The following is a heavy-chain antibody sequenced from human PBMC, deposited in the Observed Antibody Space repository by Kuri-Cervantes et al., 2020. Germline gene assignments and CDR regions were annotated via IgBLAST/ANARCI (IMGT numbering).Heavy chain of an antibody. V-gene: IGHV3-52*01. CDR3: ARGAQITFGGVTPHY. D-gene: IGHD3-16*01. J-gene: IGHJ4*02. CDR1: GFTFSSSW. Sequence: LSLTCAASGFTFSSSWMHWVCQAPEKGLEWVADIKCDGSEKYYVDSVMGRFTISRDNSKNTLYLQMNSLRAEDTAAYYCARGAQITFGGVTPHYWGQGTLVTVSS. CDR2: IKCDGSEK.